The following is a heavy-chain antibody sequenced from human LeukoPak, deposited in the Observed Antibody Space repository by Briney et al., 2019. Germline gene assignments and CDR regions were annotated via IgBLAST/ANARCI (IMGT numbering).Heavy chain of an antibody. V-gene: IGHV4-34*01. CDR1: GVPFSNYY. D-gene: IGHD6-19*01. J-gene: IGHJ4*02. Sequence: SETLSLTCAVSGVPFSNYYWSWVRQSPRRGLEWIGEINHSGYTNYNPSLKTRVTMSIDTSKNQFSLKVTSVTAADAGVYYCTRAVAGHPDWGQGTLVTVSS. CDR3: TRAVAGHPD. CDR2: INHSGYT.